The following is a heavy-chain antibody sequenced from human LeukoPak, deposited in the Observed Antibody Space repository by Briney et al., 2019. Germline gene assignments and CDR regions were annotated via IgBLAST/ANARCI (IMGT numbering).Heavy chain of an antibody. D-gene: IGHD4-17*01. V-gene: IGHV3-30-3*01. CDR3: ARGDYGDYYCGMDV. CDR2: ISYDGSNK. Sequence: GGSLRLSCAASGFTFSSYAMHWVRQAPGKGLEWVAVISYDGSNKYYADSVKGRFTISRDNSKNTLYLQMNSLRAEDTAVYYCARGDYGDYYCGMDVWGQGTTVTVSS. J-gene: IGHJ6*02. CDR1: GFTFSSYA.